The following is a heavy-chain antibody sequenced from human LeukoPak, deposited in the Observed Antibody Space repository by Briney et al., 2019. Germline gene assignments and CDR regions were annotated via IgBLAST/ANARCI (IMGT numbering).Heavy chain of an antibody. CDR2: ISAYNGNT. J-gene: IGHJ5*02. CDR3: ARDFRYLLYFDP. Sequence: ASVKVSCKASGYTFTSYGISWVRQAPGQGLEWMGWISAYNGNTNYAQKLQGRVTITTDTSTSTAYMELRSLRSDDTAVYYCARDFRYLLYFDPWGQGTLVTVSS. D-gene: IGHD3-9*01. CDR1: GYTFTSYG. V-gene: IGHV1-18*01.